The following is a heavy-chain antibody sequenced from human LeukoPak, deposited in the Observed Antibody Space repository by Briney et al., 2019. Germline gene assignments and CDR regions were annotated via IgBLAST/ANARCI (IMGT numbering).Heavy chain of an antibody. Sequence: GESLKISCKGSGYSFTTYWIGWVRQMPGKGLEWMGIIYPGDSDIRYSPSFQGQVTISVDKSTRTAYLQWNSLKASDTAIYYCARMGKLRQLGYWGQGTLVTVSS. CDR2: IYPGDSDI. CDR1: GYSFTTYW. J-gene: IGHJ4*02. D-gene: IGHD1-1*01. V-gene: IGHV5-51*01. CDR3: ARMGKLRQLGY.